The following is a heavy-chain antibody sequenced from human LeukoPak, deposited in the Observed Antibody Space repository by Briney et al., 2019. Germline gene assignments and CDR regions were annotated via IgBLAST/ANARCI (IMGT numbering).Heavy chain of an antibody. J-gene: IGHJ6*04. CDR2: INQDGSEK. Sequence: GGSLRLSCAASGFTFSSYWMTWVRQAPGKGLEWLANINQDGSEKYYVDSVKGRFTISRDNAKNSLYLQMNSLRAEDTAVYYCAELGITMIGGVWGKGTTVTISS. D-gene: IGHD3-10*02. V-gene: IGHV3-7*01. CDR1: GFTFSSYW. CDR3: AELGITMIGGV.